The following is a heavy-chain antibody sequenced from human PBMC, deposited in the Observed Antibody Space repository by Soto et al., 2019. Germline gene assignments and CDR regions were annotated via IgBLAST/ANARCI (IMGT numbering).Heavy chain of an antibody. CDR1: GGSISSSRCH. D-gene: IGHD5-18*01. CDR2: IKYSGTT. Sequence: SETLSLTCTVSGGSISSSRCHWGWIRQPPGKGLEWIASIKYSGTTFYNPSLKSRVTLSVDTSKNQFALKLSSGTAADTAVYYCACFFSGGYGYGFYYYGMAVWGQGTTVTVSS. CDR3: ACFFSGGYGYGFYYYGMAV. V-gene: IGHV4-39*01. J-gene: IGHJ6*02.